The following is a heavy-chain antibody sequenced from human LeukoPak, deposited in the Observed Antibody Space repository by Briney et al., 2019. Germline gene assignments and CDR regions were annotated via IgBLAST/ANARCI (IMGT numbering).Heavy chain of an antibody. V-gene: IGHV1-2*02. CDR3: ARDGKPWLVTSLFDY. CDR1: GYTFTGYY. Sequence: ASVKVSCKASGYTFTGYYMHWVRQAPGQGLAWMGWINPNSGGTNYAQKFQGRVTMTRDTSISTAYMELSRLRSDDTAVYYCARDGKPWLVTSLFDYWGQGTLVTVSS. CDR2: INPNSGGT. D-gene: IGHD6-19*01. J-gene: IGHJ4*02.